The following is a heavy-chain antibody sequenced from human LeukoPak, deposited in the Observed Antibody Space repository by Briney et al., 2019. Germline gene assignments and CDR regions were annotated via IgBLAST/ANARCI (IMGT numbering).Heavy chain of an antibody. CDR2: ISSSGSYI. CDR1: RFTFSSYS. CDR3: ARGVGSRYCSSTSCYVSPSYYMDV. D-gene: IGHD2-2*01. J-gene: IGHJ6*03. V-gene: IGHV3-21*04. Sequence: GGSLRLSCAASRFTFSSYSMNWVRQAPGKGLEWVSSISSSGSYIYCADSVKGRFTISRDNAKNSLYLQMNSLRAEDTAVYYCARGVGSRYCSSTSCYVSPSYYMDVWGKGTTVTISS.